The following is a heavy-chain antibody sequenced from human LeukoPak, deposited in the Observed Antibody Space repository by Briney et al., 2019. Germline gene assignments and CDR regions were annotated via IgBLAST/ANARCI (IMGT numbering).Heavy chain of an antibody. D-gene: IGHD2-15*01. CDR1: GFTFSSYS. V-gene: IGHV3-21*01. CDR2: ISSSSSYI. CDR3: ARQGSYCSGGSCYSHY. J-gene: IGHJ4*02. Sequence: GGSLRLSCAASGFTFSSYSMNWVRQAPGKGLEWVSSISSSSSYIYYADSVKGRFTISRDNAKNSLYLQMNSLRAEDTAVYYCARQGSYCSGGSCYSHYWGQGTLVTVSS.